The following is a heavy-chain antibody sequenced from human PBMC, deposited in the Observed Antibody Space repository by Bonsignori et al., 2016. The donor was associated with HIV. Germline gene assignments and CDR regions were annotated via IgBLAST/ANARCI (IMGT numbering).Heavy chain of an antibody. CDR1: GGSISSGDYF. Sequence: SETLSLTCTVSGGSISSGDYFWSWIRQPPGKGLEWIGYIYYSGSTNYNPSLKSRLTISVDTSKNQFSLELTSVTAADTAVYYCARDLSYGSSSYWYFDLWGRGTLVTVSS. J-gene: IGHJ2*01. D-gene: IGHD3-10*01. CDR2: IYYSGST. V-gene: IGHV4-30-4*01. CDR3: ARDLSYGSSSYWYFDL.